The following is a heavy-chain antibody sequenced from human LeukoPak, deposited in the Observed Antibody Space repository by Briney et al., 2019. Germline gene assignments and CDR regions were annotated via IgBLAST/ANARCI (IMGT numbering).Heavy chain of an antibody. J-gene: IGHJ6*03. CDR2: IYTSGST. D-gene: IGHD6-13*01. CDR1: GGSISSGSYY. Sequence: SETLSLTCTVSGGSISSGSYYWSWIRQPAGKGLEWIGRIYTSGSTNYNPSLKSRVTISVDTSKNQFSLKLSSVTAAGTAVYYCARQAIAAAGADYYYYMDVWGKGTTVTISS. CDR3: ARQAIAAAGADYYYYMDV. V-gene: IGHV4-61*02.